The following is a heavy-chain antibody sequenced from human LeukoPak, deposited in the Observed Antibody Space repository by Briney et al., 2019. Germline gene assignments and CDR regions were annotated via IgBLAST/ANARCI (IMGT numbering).Heavy chain of an antibody. D-gene: IGHD2-21*02. V-gene: IGHV3-21*01. CDR1: GFTFSSYS. J-gene: IGHJ3*02. Sequence: GGSLRLSCAASGFTFSSYSMNWVRQAPGKGLEWVSSISSSSSYIYYADSVKGRFTISRDNAKNSLYLQMNSLRAEDTAVYYCAISSTETYAFDIWGQGTMVTVSS. CDR3: AISSTETYAFDI. CDR2: ISSSSSYI.